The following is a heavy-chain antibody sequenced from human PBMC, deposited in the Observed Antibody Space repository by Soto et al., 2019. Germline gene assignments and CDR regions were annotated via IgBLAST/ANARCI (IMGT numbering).Heavy chain of an antibody. CDR3: AGGSSKSWFDH. D-gene: IGHD6-6*01. J-gene: IGHJ5*02. CDR1: GCSIRSDGYY. Sequence: PXETLSLTCTVSGCSIRSDGYYWSWIRQHPGKGLEWIGYIYYSGSTYYNPSLKSRVSISADTSNNQFSLKLTSVTAADTAVYYCAGGSSKSWFDHWGQGALVTVSS. V-gene: IGHV4-31*03. CDR2: IYYSGST.